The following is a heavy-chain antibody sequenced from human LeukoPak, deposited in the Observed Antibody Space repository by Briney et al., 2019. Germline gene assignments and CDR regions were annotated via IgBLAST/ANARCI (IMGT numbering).Heavy chain of an antibody. CDR1: GFIFSGYD. Sequence: GGSLRLSCAASGFIFSGYDMHWLRQAPGKGRQWVTFIRYEGSNKYYADSVKGRFTISRDNSKNTLYLQMNSLRVEDTAVYYCAKESDVAAAGIDYWGQGTLVTVSS. CDR2: IRYEGSNK. CDR3: AKESDVAAAGIDY. J-gene: IGHJ4*02. V-gene: IGHV3-30*02. D-gene: IGHD6-13*01.